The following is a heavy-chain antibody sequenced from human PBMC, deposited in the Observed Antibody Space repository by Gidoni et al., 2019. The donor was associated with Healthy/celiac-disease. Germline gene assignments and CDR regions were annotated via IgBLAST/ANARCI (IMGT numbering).Heavy chain of an antibody. D-gene: IGHD1-1*01. J-gene: IGHJ4*02. CDR1: AFTFSNAW. Sequence: EVQLVESGGGLVKPGGSLRLSCAASAFTFSNAWMSWVRQAPGKGLDWVGRIKSKTDGGTTDYAAPVKGRFTISRDDSKNTLYLQMNSLKTEDTAVYYCTTRYNWNDDVIDYWGQGTLVTVSS. CDR2: IKSKTDGGTT. CDR3: TTRYNWNDDVIDY. V-gene: IGHV3-15*01.